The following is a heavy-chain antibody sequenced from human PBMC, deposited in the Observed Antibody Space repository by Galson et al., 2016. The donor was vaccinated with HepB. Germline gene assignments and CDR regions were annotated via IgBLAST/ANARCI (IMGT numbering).Heavy chain of an antibody. J-gene: IGHJ3*02. CDR2: IFYIWTT. CDR1: GLTVTSNH. Sequence: LRLSCAASGLTVTSNHMGWVRQAPGKGREWIGSIFYIWTTYSNPSLKIRVTISVDTSKTQFSLKLRSVTAADTAVYYCSRRGAYSSPSMGAFDIWGQGTMVTVSS. CDR3: SRRGAYSSPSMGAFDI. D-gene: IGHD6-6*01. V-gene: IGHV4-39*01.